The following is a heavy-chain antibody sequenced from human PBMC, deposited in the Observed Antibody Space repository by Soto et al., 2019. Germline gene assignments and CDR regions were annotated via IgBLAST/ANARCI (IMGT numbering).Heavy chain of an antibody. CDR3: ARGRSFAVLFGGWFDP. Sequence: ASVKVSCKASGYTCTSYDINWVRQATGQGLEWMGWMNPNSGNTGYAQKFQGRVTMTRNTSISTAYMELSSLRSEDTAVYYCARGRSFAVLFGGWFDPWGQGTLVTVSS. V-gene: IGHV1-8*01. CDR1: GYTCTSYD. D-gene: IGHD3-16*01. J-gene: IGHJ5*02. CDR2: MNPNSGNT.